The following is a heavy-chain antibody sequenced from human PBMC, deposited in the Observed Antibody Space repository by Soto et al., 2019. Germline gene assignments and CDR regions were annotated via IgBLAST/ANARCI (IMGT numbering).Heavy chain of an antibody. D-gene: IGHD3-3*01. J-gene: IGHJ6*02. CDR3: TTDTPWYYDFWSGYTPRDYYYYYGMDV. V-gene: IGHV3-15*07. CDR2: IKSKTEGGTT. CDR1: GFTFSNAW. Sequence: GGSLRLSCAASGFTFSNAWMNWVRQAPGKGLEWVGRIKSKTEGGTTDYAAPVKGRFTISRDDSKNTLYLQMNSLKTEDTAVYYCTTDTPWYYDFWSGYTPRDYYYYYGMDVWGQGTTVTVSS.